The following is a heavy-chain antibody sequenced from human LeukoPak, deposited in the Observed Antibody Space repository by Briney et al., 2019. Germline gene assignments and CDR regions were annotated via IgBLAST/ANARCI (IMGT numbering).Heavy chain of an antibody. Sequence: SETLSLTCTVSGGSITTYCWSWIRQPPGKGLEWIGYIYHSGSTNYNPSLKSRVTTSVDASKNQFSLKLSSVTAADTAVYYCARRRIRLWNTRPSYFDYWGQGTLVTVSS. V-gene: IGHV4-59*12. CDR1: GGSITTYC. CDR2: IYHSGST. CDR3: ARRRIRLWNTRPSYFDY. D-gene: IGHD5-18*01. J-gene: IGHJ4*02.